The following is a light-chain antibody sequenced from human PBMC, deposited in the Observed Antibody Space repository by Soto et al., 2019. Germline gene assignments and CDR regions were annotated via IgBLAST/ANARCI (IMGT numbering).Light chain of an antibody. Sequence: DIQVTQSPSSLSASIGDRVSITCRASLDIGNDLDWYQQKPGKAPKRLLYHTSTLQSGVPSRFSGAGSGAEITLTINGLQSEDFATYFCLQPKSSPWTFGQGTKVEL. CDR3: LQPKSSPWT. V-gene: IGKV1-17*01. CDR1: LDIGND. J-gene: IGKJ1*01. CDR2: HTS.